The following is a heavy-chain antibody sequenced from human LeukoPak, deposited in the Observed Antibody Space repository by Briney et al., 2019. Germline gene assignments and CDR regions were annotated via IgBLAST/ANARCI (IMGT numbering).Heavy chain of an antibody. V-gene: IGHV4-61*01. J-gene: IGHJ4*02. CDR1: GGSVSIATYY. CDR2: IWNSGNT. D-gene: IGHD3-10*01. CDR3: AKEAAYYNSGSRPIDS. Sequence: SETLSLTCSVSGGSVSIATYYWSWIRQPPGKGLEWIGYIWNSGNTRYNPSLKSRLTISVDTSKNQFSLKLSSVTAADTANYYCAKEAAYYNSGSRPIDSWGQGTLVTVSS.